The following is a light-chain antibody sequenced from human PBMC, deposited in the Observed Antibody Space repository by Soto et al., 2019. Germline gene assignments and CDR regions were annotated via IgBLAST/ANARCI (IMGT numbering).Light chain of an antibody. CDR2: GGS. CDR3: QQYNNWPLT. CDR1: ESVSTN. Sequence: ERVVTQSPFTLSVAPLELYTLSFRASESVSTNLAWYQQRPGQAPRLLIYGGSTRATGVPARFSGSGSGTEFTLTINSLQSEDFAVYYCQQYNNWPLTFGQGTRLEIK. J-gene: IGKJ5*01. V-gene: IGKV3-15*01.